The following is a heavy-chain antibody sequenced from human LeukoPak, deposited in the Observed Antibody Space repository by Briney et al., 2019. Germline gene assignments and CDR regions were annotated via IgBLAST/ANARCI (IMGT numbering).Heavy chain of an antibody. D-gene: IGHD4-11*01. V-gene: IGHV3-53*01. Sequence: GGSLRLSCAASGFTVSSNYMSWVRQAPGKGLEWVSVIYSGGSTYYADSVKGRFTISRDNFKNTVSLQMNSLRVEDTAVYYCAKDAQRGFDYSNSLEHWGRGSLVTVSS. CDR3: AKDAQRGFDYSNSLEH. J-gene: IGHJ4*02. CDR1: GFTVSSNY. CDR2: IYSGGST.